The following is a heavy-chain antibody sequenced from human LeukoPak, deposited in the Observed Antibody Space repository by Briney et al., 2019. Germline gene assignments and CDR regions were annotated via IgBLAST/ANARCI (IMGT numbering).Heavy chain of an antibody. CDR3: AKERVSSGWNPHWFDP. D-gene: IGHD6-19*01. J-gene: IGHJ5*02. Sequence: GGSLRLSCAASEFTFTNYGMHWVRQAPGKGLEWVAVISNDGTDKYYADSVKGRFTISRDNSKNTLSLQMNSLRAEDTAVYYCAKERVSSGWNPHWFDPWGQGTLVTVSS. CDR1: EFTFTNYG. CDR2: ISNDGTDK. V-gene: IGHV3-30*18.